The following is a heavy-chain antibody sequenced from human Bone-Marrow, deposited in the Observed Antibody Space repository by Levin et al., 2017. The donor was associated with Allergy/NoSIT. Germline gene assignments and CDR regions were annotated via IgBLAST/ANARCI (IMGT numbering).Heavy chain of an antibody. D-gene: IGHD1-14*01. V-gene: IGHV3-7*01. Sequence: GGSLRLSCAASGFSIRSYWMTWVRQTPGRGLEWVANIKEDGTETNYASSVKGRFTISRDNAKNSLYLHMNSLKAEDAGVYYCTPRRGAFDVWGQGTMVTVSS. CDR1: GFSIRSYW. J-gene: IGHJ3*01. CDR2: IKEDGTET. CDR3: TPRRGAFDV.